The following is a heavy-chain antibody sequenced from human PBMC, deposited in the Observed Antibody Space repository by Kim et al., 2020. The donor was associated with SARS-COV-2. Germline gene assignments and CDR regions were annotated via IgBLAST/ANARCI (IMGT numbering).Heavy chain of an antibody. V-gene: IGHV1-69*13. Sequence: SVKVSCKASGGTFSSYAISWVRQAPGQGLEWMGGIIPIFGTANYAQKFQGRVTITADESTSTAYMELSSLRSEDTAVYYCARGLGVEQLVGSWFDPWGQGTLVTVSS. CDR1: GGTFSSYA. D-gene: IGHD6-6*01. CDR3: ARGLGVEQLVGSWFDP. J-gene: IGHJ5*02. CDR2: IIPIFGTA.